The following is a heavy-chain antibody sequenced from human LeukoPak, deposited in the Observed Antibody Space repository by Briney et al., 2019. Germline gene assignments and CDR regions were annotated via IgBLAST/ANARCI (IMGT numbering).Heavy chain of an antibody. CDR2: IYYSGST. Sequence: PSETLSLTCTVSGGSISSGDYYWSWIRQPPGKGLEWIGYIYYSGSTYYNPSLKSRVTISVDTSKNQFSLKLSSVTAADTAVYYCAREGTVGVRGSQRAFDIWGQGTMVTVSS. V-gene: IGHV4-30-4*08. CDR3: AREGTVGVRGSQRAFDI. CDR1: GGSISSGDYY. J-gene: IGHJ3*02. D-gene: IGHD1-26*01.